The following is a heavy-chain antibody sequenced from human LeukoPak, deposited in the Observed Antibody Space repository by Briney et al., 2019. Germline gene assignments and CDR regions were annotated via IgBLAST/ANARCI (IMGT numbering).Heavy chain of an antibody. CDR2: IIPIFGTA. CDR1: GGTFSSYA. J-gene: IGHJ3*02. D-gene: IGHD6-19*01. CDR3: ALDREGYSSPRAFDI. V-gene: IGHV1-69*05. Sequence: SVKVSCKASGGTFSSYAISWVRQAPGQGLEWMGGIIPIFGTANYAQKFQGRVTITTDESTSTAYMELSSLRSEDTAVYYCALDREGYSSPRAFDIWGQGTMVTVSS.